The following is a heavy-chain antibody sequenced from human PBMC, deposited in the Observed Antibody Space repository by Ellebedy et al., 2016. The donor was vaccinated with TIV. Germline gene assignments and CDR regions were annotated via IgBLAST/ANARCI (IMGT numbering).Heavy chain of an antibody. J-gene: IGHJ3*02. V-gene: IGHV3-21*01. D-gene: IGHD2-2*02. Sequence: GESLKISXAASGFTFSSYSMNWVRQAPGKGLEWVSSISSSSSYIYYADSVKGRFTISRDNAKNSLYLQMNSLRAEDTAVYYCAILPIPDGAFDIWGQGTMVTVSS. CDR2: ISSSSSYI. CDR1: GFTFSSYS. CDR3: AILPIPDGAFDI.